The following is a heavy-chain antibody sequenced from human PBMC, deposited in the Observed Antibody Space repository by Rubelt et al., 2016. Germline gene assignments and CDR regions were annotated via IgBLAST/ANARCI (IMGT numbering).Heavy chain of an antibody. D-gene: IGHD6-6*01. CDR3: ARESEQVDAFGIFYYYGMDV. V-gene: IGHV1-3*01. Sequence: KFQGRVTITSDTSASTAYMELRSLRSEDTAVYYCARESEQVDAFGIFYYYGMDVWGQGTTVTVSS. J-gene: IGHJ6*02.